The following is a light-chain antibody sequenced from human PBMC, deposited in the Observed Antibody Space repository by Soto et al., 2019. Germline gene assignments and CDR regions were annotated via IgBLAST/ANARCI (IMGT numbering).Light chain of an antibody. CDR3: QQYNNWPPGT. CDR1: QSVRSN. Sequence: ELVMTQSPNTLSVSPGERATLSCRASQSVRSNLAWYQQKPGQAPRLLIYGASIRATGIPVRFSGSGSGTEFTLTISSLQSEDFVVYYCQQYNNWPPGTFGPGTKVEIK. J-gene: IGKJ1*01. CDR2: GAS. V-gene: IGKV3-15*01.